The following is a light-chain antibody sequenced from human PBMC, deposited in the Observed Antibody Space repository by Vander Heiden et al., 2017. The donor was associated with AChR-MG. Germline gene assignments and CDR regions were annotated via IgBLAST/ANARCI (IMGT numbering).Light chain of an antibody. J-gene: IGKJ3*01. CDR1: QGITNY. CDR2: AAS. CDR3: QSYNSASRFT. Sequence: DIQISLCPSCLAESVGDSVSITCWASQGITNYLAWSPQTPGQVPKLLIYAASTLQSTVPSRFRATGSGTDFTLTISRLQPEDVATYSCQSYNSASRFTFGHGTKVDLK. V-gene: IGKV1-27*01.